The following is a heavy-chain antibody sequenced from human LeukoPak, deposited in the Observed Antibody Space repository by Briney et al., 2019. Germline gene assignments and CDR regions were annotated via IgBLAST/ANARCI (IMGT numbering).Heavy chain of an antibody. CDR1: GGSISSYY. D-gene: IGHD3-3*01. J-gene: IGHJ6*03. CDR2: IYYSGST. CDR3: ARADRFWSGYYGGYYYYYMDV. Sequence: SETLSLTCTVSGGSISSYYWSWIRQPPEKGLEWIGYIYYSGSTNYNPSLKSRVTISVDTSKNQFSLKLSSVTAADTAVYYCARADRFWSGYYGGYYYYYMDVWGKGTTVTVSS. V-gene: IGHV4-59*01.